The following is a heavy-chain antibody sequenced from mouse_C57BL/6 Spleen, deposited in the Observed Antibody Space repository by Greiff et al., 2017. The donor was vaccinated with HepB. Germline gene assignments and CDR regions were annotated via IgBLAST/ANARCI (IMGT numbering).Heavy chain of an antibody. CDR2: ISSGSSTI. CDR1: GFTFRDYG. Sequence: EVQRVESGGGLVKPGGSLKLSCAASGFTFRDYGMHWVRQAPEKGLELVAYISSGSSTIYYADTVKGRFTISRDNAKSTLFLQMTSLRSEDTAMYYCARFLSLYWGQGTLVTVAA. CDR3: ARFLSLY. J-gene: IGHJ3*01. V-gene: IGHV5-17*01. D-gene: IGHD6-1*01.